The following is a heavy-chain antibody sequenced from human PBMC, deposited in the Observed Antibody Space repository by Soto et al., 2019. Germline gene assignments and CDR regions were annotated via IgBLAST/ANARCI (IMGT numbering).Heavy chain of an antibody. CDR1: GGSISSYY. V-gene: IGHV4-59*01. D-gene: IGHD5-18*01. CDR3: ARAQLWLDY. CDR2: IYYSGST. Sequence: SETLSLTCTVSGGSISSYYWSWIRQPPGKGLEWIGYIYYSGSTNYNPSLKSRVTISVDTSKNQFSLKLSSVTAADTAVYYCARAQLWLDYWGQGTLVTVSS. J-gene: IGHJ4*02.